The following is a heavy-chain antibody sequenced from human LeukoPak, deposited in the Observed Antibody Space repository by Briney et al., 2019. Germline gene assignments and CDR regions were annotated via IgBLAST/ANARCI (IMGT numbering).Heavy chain of an antibody. CDR2: IYHSGST. J-gene: IGHJ3*02. CDR1: GYSISSGYY. V-gene: IGHV4-38-2*02. CDR3: ARHDVDTSRHVPAAAFDI. D-gene: IGHD5-18*01. Sequence: PSETLSLTCTVSGYSISSGYYWGWIRQPPGKGLEWIGSIYHSGSTYYNPSLKSRVTISVDTSKNQFSLKLSSVTAADTAVYYCARHDVDTSRHVPAAAFDIWGQGTMVTVSS.